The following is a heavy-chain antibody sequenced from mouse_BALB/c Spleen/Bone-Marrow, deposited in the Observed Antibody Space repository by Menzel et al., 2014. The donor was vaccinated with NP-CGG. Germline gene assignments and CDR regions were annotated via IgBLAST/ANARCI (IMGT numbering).Heavy chain of an antibody. Sequence: QVQLQQSGAELVRPGASVKLSCKASGYSFTSYWMNWVKQRPGHGLEWIGMIHPSDTETRLNQRFEDKATLTVDKSSSTAYMQLNSPTSEDSAVYYCARLEGNYGSTFAYWGQGTLVTVSA. V-gene: IGHV1-61*01. D-gene: IGHD1-1*01. CDR2: IHPSDTET. J-gene: IGHJ3*01. CDR1: GYSFTSYW. CDR3: ARLEGNYGSTFAY.